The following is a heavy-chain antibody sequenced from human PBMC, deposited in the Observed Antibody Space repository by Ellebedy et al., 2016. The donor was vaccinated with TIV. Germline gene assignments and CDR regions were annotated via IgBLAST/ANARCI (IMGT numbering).Heavy chain of an antibody. V-gene: IGHV1-69*13. CDR2: ISPIFGTA. CDR3: ARDGERYCSRTSCYAGDY. CDR1: GGTFSRFA. Sequence: AASVKVSCKASGGTFSRFAISWVRQAPGQGLEWMGGISPIFGTANNAQKFQGRVTLTADESTSTAYMELSSLRSDDTAVYYCARDGERYCSRTSCYAGDYWGQGTLVTVSS. D-gene: IGHD2-2*01. J-gene: IGHJ4*02.